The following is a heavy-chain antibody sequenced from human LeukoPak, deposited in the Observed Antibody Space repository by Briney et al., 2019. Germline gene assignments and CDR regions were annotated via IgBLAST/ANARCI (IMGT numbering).Heavy chain of an antibody. J-gene: IGHJ4*02. CDR2: ISSSSSTI. D-gene: IGHD6-13*01. Sequence: RGSLRLSRAASGFTLSSSYMSWVRQAPGKGLGWVSYISSSSSTIYYADSVKGRFTISRDNATKSLYLRMNSLRAEDTAVYYCARDHIAGAGTDYWGQRTLVTVYS. CDR1: GFTLSSSY. CDR3: ARDHIAGAGTDY. V-gene: IGHV3-48*01.